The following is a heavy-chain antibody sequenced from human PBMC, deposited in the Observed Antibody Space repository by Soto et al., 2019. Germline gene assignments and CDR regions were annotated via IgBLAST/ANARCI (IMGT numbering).Heavy chain of an antibody. CDR2: IYYSGST. V-gene: IGHV4-39*01. Sequence: SETLSLTCTVSGGSISSSRYYWGWIRQPPGKGLEWIGSIYYSGSTYYNPSLKSRVTISVDTSKNQYSLKLSSVTAADTAVYYCARTLVPRQYDFWSGLGYYYMDVWGKGTTVTVSS. D-gene: IGHD3-3*01. CDR3: ARTLVPRQYDFWSGLGYYYMDV. CDR1: GGSISSSRYY. J-gene: IGHJ6*03.